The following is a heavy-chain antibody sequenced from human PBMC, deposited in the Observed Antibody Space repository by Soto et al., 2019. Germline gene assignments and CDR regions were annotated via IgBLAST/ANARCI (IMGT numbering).Heavy chain of an antibody. Sequence: SVKVSCKASGGTFKSFTFTWVRQAPGQGLEWMGGFIPIFETATYAQKFQDRVTITADESRSTVSMELSSLRSADTAVYYCATKAVSGWFFDYWGQGTVVTVS. CDR3: ATKAVSGWFFDY. J-gene: IGHJ4*02. CDR2: FIPIFETA. CDR1: GGTFKSFT. D-gene: IGHD6-19*01. V-gene: IGHV1-69*13.